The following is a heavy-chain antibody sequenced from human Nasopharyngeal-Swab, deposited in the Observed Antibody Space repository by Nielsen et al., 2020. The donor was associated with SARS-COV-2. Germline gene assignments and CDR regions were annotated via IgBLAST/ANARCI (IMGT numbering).Heavy chain of an antibody. D-gene: IGHD3-22*01. Sequence: WGRQAPGQGLEWMGIINPSGGSTSYAQKFQGRVTMTRDTSTSTVYMGLSSLRSEDTAVYYCARGDYYDSSGYSQFWGQGTLVTVSS. V-gene: IGHV1-46*01. CDR2: INPSGGST. J-gene: IGHJ4*02. CDR3: ARGDYYDSSGYSQF.